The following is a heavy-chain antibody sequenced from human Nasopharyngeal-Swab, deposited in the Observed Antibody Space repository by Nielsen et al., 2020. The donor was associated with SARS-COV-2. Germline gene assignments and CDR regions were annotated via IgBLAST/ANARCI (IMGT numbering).Heavy chain of an antibody. J-gene: IGHJ3*02. Sequence: GGSLRLSCAASGFTLSNYWIHWVRQTPGKGLLWVSRINTDASRTSYADSVKGRFTISRDNAKNTVYLQMNSLRGGDTAVYYCTRVDVHDAFDMWGQGTMVTVSS. V-gene: IGHV3-74*01. D-gene: IGHD3-16*01. CDR1: GFTLSNYW. CDR3: TRVDVHDAFDM. CDR2: INTDASRT.